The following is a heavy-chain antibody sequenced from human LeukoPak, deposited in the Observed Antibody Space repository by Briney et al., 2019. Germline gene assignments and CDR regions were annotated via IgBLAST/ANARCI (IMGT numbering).Heavy chain of an antibody. Sequence: ASVKVSCKASGYTFTSYDINWVRQATGQGVEWMGWMNPNSGNTGYAQKFQGRVTMTRNTSISTAYMELSSLRSEGTAVYYCARGGGYYHYYGMDVWGQGTTVTVSS. CDR1: GYTFTSYD. CDR3: ARGGGYYHYYGMDV. CDR2: MNPNSGNT. V-gene: IGHV1-8*01. J-gene: IGHJ6*02.